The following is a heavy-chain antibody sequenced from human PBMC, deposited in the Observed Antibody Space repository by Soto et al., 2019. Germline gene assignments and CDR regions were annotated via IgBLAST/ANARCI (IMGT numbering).Heavy chain of an antibody. Sequence: QVHLVQSGAEVKKPGASVKVSCEASGYTFTSYGITWVRQAPGQGLEWMGWISAHNGNTDYAQKLQGRVIVTRDTATSTAYMELRSLISDDTAVYYCARGRYGDYWGQGAVVTVSS. CDR2: ISAHNGNT. D-gene: IGHD1-1*01. CDR3: ARGRYGDY. V-gene: IGHV1-18*01. CDR1: GYTFTSYG. J-gene: IGHJ4*02.